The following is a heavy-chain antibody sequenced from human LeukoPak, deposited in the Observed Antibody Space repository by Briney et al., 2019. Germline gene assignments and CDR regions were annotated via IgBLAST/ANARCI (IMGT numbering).Heavy chain of an antibody. CDR3: AIVVIVGATSTFDY. Sequence: SETLSLTCTDSGASTSTSSWSGIRQPPGKGRECFGYIYYSVSTNYNPSLQSRVTISVDTSKNQFSLKLSSVTAADTAVYYCAIVVIVGATSTFDYWGQGTLVTVSS. CDR2: IYYSVST. D-gene: IGHD1-26*01. J-gene: IGHJ4*02. V-gene: IGHV4-59*13. CDR1: GASTSTSS.